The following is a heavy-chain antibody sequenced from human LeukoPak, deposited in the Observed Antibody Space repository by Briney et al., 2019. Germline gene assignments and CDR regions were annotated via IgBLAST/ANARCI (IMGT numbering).Heavy chain of an antibody. Sequence: AWGPTLVKPTQTLTLTCTFSGFSLSTRGGGVGWIRQPPGKGLEWLAVIYVNDGKRYSPTLQDKLTINKHTSKNKVVLTMTNMDPVGTTTYYCAHRQSTTHFDYWGQGTLVTVSS. CDR1: GFSLSTRGGG. V-gene: IGHV2-5*01. CDR2: IYVNDGK. J-gene: IGHJ4*02. CDR3: AHRQSTTHFDY. D-gene: IGHD2-2*01.